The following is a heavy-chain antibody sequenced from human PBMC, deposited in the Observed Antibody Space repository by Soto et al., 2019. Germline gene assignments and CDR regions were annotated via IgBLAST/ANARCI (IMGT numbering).Heavy chain of an antibody. J-gene: IGHJ4*02. D-gene: IGHD5-12*01. CDR1: GFTFSSYA. Sequence: PGGSLRLSCAASGFTFSSYAMHWVRQAPGKGLEWVAVISYDGSNKYYTDSVKGRFTISRDNSKNTLFLQMNSLRAEDTAVYYCARYGSGYDFGLIDYRGQGTLVTVSS. V-gene: IGHV3-30-3*01. CDR2: ISYDGSNK. CDR3: ARYGSGYDFGLIDY.